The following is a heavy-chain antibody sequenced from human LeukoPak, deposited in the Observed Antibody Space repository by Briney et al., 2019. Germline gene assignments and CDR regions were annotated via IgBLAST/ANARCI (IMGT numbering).Heavy chain of an antibody. V-gene: IGHV3-48*03. J-gene: IGHJ5*02. CDR3: ARYDYSNYDDWFDP. Sequence: PGGSLRLSCAASGFTFSSYEMSWVRQAPGKGLEWVSYISSSGSTIYYADSVKGRFTISRDNAKNSLYLQMNSLRAEDTAVYYCARYDYSNYDDWFDPWGQGTLVTVSS. D-gene: IGHD4-11*01. CDR2: ISSSGSTI. CDR1: GFTFSSYE.